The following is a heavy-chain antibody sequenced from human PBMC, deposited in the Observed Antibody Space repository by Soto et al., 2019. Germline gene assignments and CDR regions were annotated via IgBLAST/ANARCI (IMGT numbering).Heavy chain of an antibody. CDR2: IFTDDSDT. Sequence: PWESLKISCNGSGYSSTSYWSGWVRHIPDKALESMGIIFTDDSDTSYSPSFQGQVTISADKFISTAYLQCRSLKASDTAMYYCARNFPTYYYDSSGYQRYYCYYGIDVWGKGTTVTVSS. J-gene: IGHJ6*04. CDR3: ARNFPTYYYDSSGYQRYYCYYGIDV. CDR1: GYSSTSYW. V-gene: IGHV5-51*01. D-gene: IGHD3-22*01.